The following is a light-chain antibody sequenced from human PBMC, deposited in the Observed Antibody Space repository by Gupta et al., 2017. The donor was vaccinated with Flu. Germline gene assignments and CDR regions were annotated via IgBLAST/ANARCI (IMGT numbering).Light chain of an antibody. CDR3: QYDDKLPLS. J-gene: IGKJ4*01. V-gene: IGKV1-33*01. Sequence: DIQMTQSPSSLSASVGDRVIITCQASQDIRNYSNCYQQQPGKAPKLLIYDASNLETGVPPRSSGRGSAKHFTFIIDMLQPEDIATYYCQYDDKLPLSFGRGTKLEIK. CDR1: QDIRNY. CDR2: DAS.